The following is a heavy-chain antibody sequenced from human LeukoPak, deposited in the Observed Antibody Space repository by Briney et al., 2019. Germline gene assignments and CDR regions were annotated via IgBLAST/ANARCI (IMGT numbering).Heavy chain of an antibody. Sequence: GGSLRLSCAASGFTFSNYWIHWVRQAPGKGLVWVSRIDNAGSITTYADSVKGRFTIPRDNAENTLYLQMNSLRVEDTAVYYCVRSAFHAGSGNYYDYWGQGTLVTVSS. CDR2: IDNAGSIT. D-gene: IGHD3-22*01. J-gene: IGHJ4*02. V-gene: IGHV3-74*03. CDR1: GFTFSNYW. CDR3: VRSAFHAGSGNYYDY.